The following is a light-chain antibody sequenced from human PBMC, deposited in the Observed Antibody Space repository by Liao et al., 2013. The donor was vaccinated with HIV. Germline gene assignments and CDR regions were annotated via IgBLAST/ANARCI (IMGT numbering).Light chain of an antibody. CDR3: QTWDSSAYWV. J-gene: IGLJ3*02. V-gene: IGLV3-21*01. CDR2: EDT. Sequence: SYVLTQPPSVSVAPGKTARITCGGNNIGSKSVHWYQQKPGQSPVLVIYEDTKRPSGIPERFSASKSGNTATLTISETQPLDEADYYCQTWDSSAYWVFGGGTKLTVL. CDR1: NIGSKS.